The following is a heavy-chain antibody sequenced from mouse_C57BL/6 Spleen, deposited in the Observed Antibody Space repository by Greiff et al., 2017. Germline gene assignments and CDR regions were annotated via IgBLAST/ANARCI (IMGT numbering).Heavy chain of an antibody. V-gene: IGHV1-26*01. Sequence: VQLQQSGPELVKPGASVKISCKASGYTFTDYYMNWVKQSHGKSLEWIGDINPNNGGTSYNQKFKGKATLTVDKSSSTAYMELRSLTSEDSAVYYCARVTGKDYWGQGTTLTVSS. D-gene: IGHD4-1*01. CDR1: GYTFTDYY. CDR3: ARVTGKDY. CDR2: INPNNGGT. J-gene: IGHJ2*01.